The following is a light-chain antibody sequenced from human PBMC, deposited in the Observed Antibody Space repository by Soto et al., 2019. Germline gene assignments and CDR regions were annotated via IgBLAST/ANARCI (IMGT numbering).Light chain of an antibody. CDR2: DNN. Sequence: QSVLTQPPSVSAAPGQKVTISCSGSSSNIGSNYVSWYQQLPGAAPNLLMYDNNKRPSRIPDRFSGSKSDTSATLGITGRQPGDEADYYCGTWDNSLSAVVFGGGTKLTVL. CDR3: GTWDNSLSAVV. CDR1: SSNIGSNY. J-gene: IGLJ2*01. V-gene: IGLV1-51*01.